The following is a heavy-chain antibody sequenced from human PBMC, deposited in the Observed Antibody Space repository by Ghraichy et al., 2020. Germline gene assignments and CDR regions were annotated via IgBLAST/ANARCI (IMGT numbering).Heavy chain of an antibody. CDR2: ISDDGGKK. CDR1: GFSFGNYD. J-gene: IGHJ4*02. V-gene: IGHV3-30-3*01. D-gene: IGHD5-18*01. CDR3: AREDTPVARRGFAY. Sequence: GGSLRLSCVASGFSFGNYDMHWVRQTPGKGLEWVAVISDDGGKKYYADSVKGRLTISRDNSGNTLFLQMSNLTAADTAIYYCAREDTPVARRGFAYWGQGTLVTVSS.